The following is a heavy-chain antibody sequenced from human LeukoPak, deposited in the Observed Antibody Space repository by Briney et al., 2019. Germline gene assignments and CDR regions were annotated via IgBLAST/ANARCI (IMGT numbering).Heavy chain of an antibody. V-gene: IGHV3-43*02. J-gene: IGHJ4*02. CDR1: GFTFDDYA. D-gene: IGHD3-22*01. CDR3: ATLSSEGFDY. CDR2: VSGDGGST. Sequence: GGSLRLSCAASGFTFDDYAMHWVRQAPGKGLEWVSLVSGDGGSTYYADSVKGRFTISRDNSKNSLYLQMNSLRTEDTALYYCATLSSEGFDYWGQGTLVTVSS.